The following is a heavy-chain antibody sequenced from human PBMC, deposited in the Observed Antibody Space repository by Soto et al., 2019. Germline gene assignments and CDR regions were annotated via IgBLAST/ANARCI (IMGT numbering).Heavy chain of an antibody. V-gene: IGHV4-31*02. D-gene: IGHD3-3*01. Sequence: QVQLRESGPVLVKPSATLSLICNISGGLINSGHSYGNWLRRLPGKGPEYMGYIYYSGSTYYETSFKSRMSMSFDKPRNQFSLKLRSVTAADSAVYFCARVSLTTQPHLFGLWCPGALVSVSS. J-gene: IGHJ4*02. CDR1: GGLINSGHSY. CDR2: IYYSGST. CDR3: ARVSLTTQPHLFGL.